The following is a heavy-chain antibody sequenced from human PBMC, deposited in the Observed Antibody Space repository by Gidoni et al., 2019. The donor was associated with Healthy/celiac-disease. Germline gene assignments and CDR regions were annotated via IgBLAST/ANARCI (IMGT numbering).Heavy chain of an antibody. CDR2: IIPILGIA. CDR3: AIAETGTTDY. Sequence: QVQLVQSGAEVKKPGSSVKVSCKASGGTFSSYTISWVRQAPGQGLGWMGRIIPILGIANYAQKFQGRVTITADKSTSTAYMELSSLRSEDTAVYYCAIAETGTTDYWGQGTLVTVSS. CDR1: GGTFSSYT. D-gene: IGHD1-7*01. J-gene: IGHJ4*02. V-gene: IGHV1-69*02.